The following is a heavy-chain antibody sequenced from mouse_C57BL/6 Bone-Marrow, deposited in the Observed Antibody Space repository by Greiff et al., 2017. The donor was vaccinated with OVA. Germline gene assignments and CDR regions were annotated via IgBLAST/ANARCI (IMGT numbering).Heavy chain of an antibody. V-gene: IGHV1-76*01. CDR2: IYPGSGNT. CDR1: GYTFTDYY. CDR3: ARNWDGYFDV. J-gene: IGHJ1*03. Sequence: VQLVESGAELVRPGASVKLSCKASGYTFTDYYINWVKQRPGQGLEWIARIYPGSGNTYYNEKFKGKATLTAEKSSSTAYMQLSSLTSEVSAVYFCARNWDGYFDVWGTGTTVTVSS. D-gene: IGHD4-1*01.